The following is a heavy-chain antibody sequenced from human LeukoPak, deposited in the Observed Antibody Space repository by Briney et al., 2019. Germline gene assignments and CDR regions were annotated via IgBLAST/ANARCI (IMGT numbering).Heavy chain of an antibody. Sequence: SETLSLTCTVSGDSVTSDMYYWSWIRQSAGKGLEWIGRIYIGGNSKYNPSLKSRVTISVDTSKNQFSLKLSSVTAADTAVYYCARSIAAADPFDYWGQGTLVTVSS. CDR1: GDSVTSDMYY. D-gene: IGHD6-13*01. J-gene: IGHJ4*02. CDR2: IYIGGNS. V-gene: IGHV4-61*10. CDR3: ARSIAAADPFDY.